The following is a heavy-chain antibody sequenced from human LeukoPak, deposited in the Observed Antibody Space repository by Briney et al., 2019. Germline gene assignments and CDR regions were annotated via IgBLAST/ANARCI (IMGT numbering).Heavy chain of an antibody. CDR1: GYTFTGYY. Sequence: ASVKVSCKASGYTFTGYYMHWVRQAPGQGLEWMGWINPNSGGTNYAQKFQGRVTMTRDTSTSTAYMELRSLRSDDTAVYYCARGGVYCSSTSCYGGDAFDIWGQGTMVTVSS. V-gene: IGHV1-2*02. D-gene: IGHD2-2*01. CDR3: ARGGVYCSSTSCYGGDAFDI. J-gene: IGHJ3*02. CDR2: INPNSGGT.